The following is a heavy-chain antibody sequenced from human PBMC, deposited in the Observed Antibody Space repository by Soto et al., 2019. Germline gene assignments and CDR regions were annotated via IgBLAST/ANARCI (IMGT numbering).Heavy chain of an antibody. J-gene: IGHJ4*02. Sequence: EVQVVESGGDLVKPGGSLRLSCVTSGFMFSSAWMNWVRQAPGKGLEWVGRIKSKSDGGARDYAEPVKGRFSISRDDSKNTVFLQMNSLRAEDTAVYYCVEGWNDFWGQGTLVTVSS. V-gene: IGHV3-15*01. D-gene: IGHD1-1*01. CDR1: GFMFSSAW. CDR2: IKSKSDGGAR. CDR3: VEGWNDF.